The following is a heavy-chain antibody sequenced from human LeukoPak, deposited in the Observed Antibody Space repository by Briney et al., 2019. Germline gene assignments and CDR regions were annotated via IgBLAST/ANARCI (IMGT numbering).Heavy chain of an antibody. CDR3: ARGPRSSGWIEDP. D-gene: IGHD6-19*01. Sequence: SVKVSCKASGGTFSSYAISWVRQAPGQGLEWMGGIIPIFGTANYAQKFQGRVTMTRDTSTSTVYMELSSLRSEDTAVYYCARGPRSSGWIEDPWGQGTLVTVSS. CDR1: GGTFSSYA. J-gene: IGHJ5*02. CDR2: IIPIFGTA. V-gene: IGHV1-69*05.